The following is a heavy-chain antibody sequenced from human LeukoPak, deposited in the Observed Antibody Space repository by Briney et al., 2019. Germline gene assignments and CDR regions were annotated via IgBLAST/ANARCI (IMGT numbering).Heavy chain of an antibody. CDR2: INPSGGST. V-gene: IGHV1-46*01. CDR3: ARALTVGSGSYYSFDY. CDR1: GYTFTSYD. D-gene: IGHD3-10*01. J-gene: IGHJ4*02. Sequence: ASVKVSCKASGYTFTSYDINWVRQAPGQGLEWMGIINPSGGSTSYAQKFQGRVTMTRDTSTSTVYMELSSLRSEDTAVYYCARALTVGSGSYYSFDYWGQGTLVTVSS.